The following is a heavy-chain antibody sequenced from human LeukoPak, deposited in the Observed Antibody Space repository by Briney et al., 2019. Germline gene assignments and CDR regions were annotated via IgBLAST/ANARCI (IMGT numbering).Heavy chain of an antibody. D-gene: IGHD3-10*01. CDR2: ISAYNGNT. J-gene: IGHJ4*02. V-gene: IGHV1-18*01. CDR1: GGTFSSYA. CDR3: ARDGYDYYGSGSYYNVIDY. Sequence: ASVKVSCKASGGTFSSYAISWVRQAPGQGLEWMGWISAYNGNTNYAQKLQGRVTMTTDTSTSTAYMELRSLRSDDTAVYYCARDGYDYYGSGSYYNVIDYWGQGTLVTVSS.